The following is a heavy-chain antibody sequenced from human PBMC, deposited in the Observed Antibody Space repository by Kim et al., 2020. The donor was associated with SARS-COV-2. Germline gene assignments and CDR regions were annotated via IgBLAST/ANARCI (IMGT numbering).Heavy chain of an antibody. Sequence: ASVKVSCKASGYTFTSYGISWVRQAPGQGLEWMGWISAYNGNTNYAQKLQGRVTMTTDTSTSTAYMELRSLRSDDTAVYYCARVPGRIITMVRGVIDKGPIDYWGQGTLVTVSS. D-gene: IGHD3-10*01. V-gene: IGHV1-18*01. CDR1: GYTFTSYG. J-gene: IGHJ4*02. CDR2: ISAYNGNT. CDR3: ARVPGRIITMVRGVIDKGPIDY.